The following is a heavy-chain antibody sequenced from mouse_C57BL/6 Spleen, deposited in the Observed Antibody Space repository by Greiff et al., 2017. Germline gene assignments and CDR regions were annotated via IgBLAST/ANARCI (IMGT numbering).Heavy chain of an antibody. V-gene: IGHV1-15*01. CDR1: GYTFTDYE. D-gene: IGHD2-12*01. J-gene: IGHJ3*01. CDR2: IDPETGGT. CDR3: TRQRSYSPFAY. Sequence: QVQLQQSGAELVRPGASVTLSCKASGYTFTDYEMHWVKQTPVHGLEWIGAIDPETGGTAYNQKFKGKAILTADKSSSTAYMELRSLTSEDSAVYYCTRQRSYSPFAYWGQGTLVTVSA.